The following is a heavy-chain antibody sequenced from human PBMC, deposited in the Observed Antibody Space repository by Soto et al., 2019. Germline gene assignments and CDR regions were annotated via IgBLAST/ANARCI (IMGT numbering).Heavy chain of an antibody. CDR2: IKEDGSEK. J-gene: IGHJ6*02. CDR3: ARDRSLYYYYGMDV. V-gene: IGHV3-7*03. Sequence: PGGSLRLSCAASGFTPSIYWINWVRQAPGKGLEWVANIKEDGSEKYYVDSVKGRFTISRDNAKKSLYLQMNSLRVEDTAVYYCARDRSLYYYYGMDVWGQGTTVTVSS. CDR1: GFTPSIYW.